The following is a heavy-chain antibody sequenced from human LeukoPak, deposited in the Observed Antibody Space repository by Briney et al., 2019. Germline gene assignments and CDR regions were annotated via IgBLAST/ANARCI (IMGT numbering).Heavy chain of an antibody. CDR3: ASLAGNWNPIDY. Sequence: ASVKVSCKASGYTFTGYYMHWVRQAPGQGLEWMGRINPNSGGTNYAQKFQGRVTMTRDTSISTAYMELSRLRSHDTAVYYCASLAGNWNPIDYWGQGTLVTVSS. D-gene: IGHD1-20*01. CDR2: INPNSGGT. J-gene: IGHJ4*02. CDR1: GYTFTGYY. V-gene: IGHV1-2*06.